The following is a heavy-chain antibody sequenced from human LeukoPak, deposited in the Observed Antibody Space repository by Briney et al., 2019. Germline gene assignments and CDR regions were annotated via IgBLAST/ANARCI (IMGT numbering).Heavy chain of an antibody. CDR2: IYPGDSDT. Sequence: GESLKISCQASGYSVTSYWIGWVRQKPGKGLEWMGIIYPGDSDTRYSPSFQGQVTFSADKSISTAYLQWSSLQASDTAMYYCARQVVRGGFESVGKLLPSWGLYGMDVWGQGTTVTVSS. J-gene: IGHJ6*02. CDR3: ARQVVRGGFESVGKLLPSWGLYGMDV. D-gene: IGHD3-10*01. V-gene: IGHV5-51*01. CDR1: GYSVTSYW.